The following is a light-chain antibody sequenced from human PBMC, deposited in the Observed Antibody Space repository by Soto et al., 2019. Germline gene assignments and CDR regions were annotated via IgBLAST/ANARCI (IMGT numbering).Light chain of an antibody. CDR3: QQYNNWPPLT. Sequence: ETVMTQSPATLSVSPGERATLSCRASQSVSNNLAWYQQKPGQAPRLLISGASTRATGIPARFSGSGSGTEFTLTISSLQSEDFAVYYCQQYNNWPPLTFGGGTKVEIK. CDR1: QSVSNN. V-gene: IGKV3-15*01. J-gene: IGKJ4*01. CDR2: GAS.